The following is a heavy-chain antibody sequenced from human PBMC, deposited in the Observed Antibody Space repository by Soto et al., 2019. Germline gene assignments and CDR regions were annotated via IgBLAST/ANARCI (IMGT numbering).Heavy chain of an antibody. D-gene: IGHD2-21*01. J-gene: IGHJ3*02. Sequence: EVQLVESGGGLVQPGGSLRLSCAASGFTFSSYWMNWVRQVPGKGLVWVSRINGDGSSTDYADSVKGRFTVSRDNAKNTLYLQMNSLGAEDTAVYYCAAWSHIVPVLPPDVLDIWGQGARVTVSS. CDR3: AAWSHIVPVLPPDVLDI. CDR2: INGDGSST. CDR1: GFTFSSYW. V-gene: IGHV3-74*01.